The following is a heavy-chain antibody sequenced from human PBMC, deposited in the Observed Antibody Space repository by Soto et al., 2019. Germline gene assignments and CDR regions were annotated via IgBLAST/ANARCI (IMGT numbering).Heavy chain of an antibody. CDR1: GASISSAGYS. J-gene: IGHJ6*02. CDR3: ARDRLGNHYYNGMDV. Sequence: QVQLQQSGPGLVKPSQTLSLTCSVSGASISSAGYSWTWIRQHPVKGLEWIGNIYYTGSTNYNESLKSRLIISVDRSENYFSLKLSYVTAADTAVYYCARDRLGNHYYNGMDVWGQGTTVTVSS. V-gene: IGHV4-31*03. D-gene: IGHD3-10*01. CDR2: IYYTGST.